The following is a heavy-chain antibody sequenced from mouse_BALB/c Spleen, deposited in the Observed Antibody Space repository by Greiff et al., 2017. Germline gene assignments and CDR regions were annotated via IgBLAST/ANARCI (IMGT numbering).Heavy chain of an antibody. J-gene: IGHJ1*01. V-gene: IGHV2-9*02. CDR3: ARDLYYGNYDWYFDV. Sequence: VKLQESGPGLVAPSQSLSITCTVSGFSLTSYGVHWVRQPPGKGLEWLGVIWAGGSTNYNSALMSRLSISKDNSKSQVFLKMNSLQTDDTAMYYCARDLYYGNYDWYFDVWGAGTTVTVSS. D-gene: IGHD2-1*01. CDR2: IWAGGST. CDR1: GFSLTSYG.